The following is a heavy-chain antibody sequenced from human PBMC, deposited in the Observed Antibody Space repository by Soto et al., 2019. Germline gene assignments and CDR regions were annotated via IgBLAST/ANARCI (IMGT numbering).Heavy chain of an antibody. CDR2: ITSSSSTI. Sequence: PGGSLRLSCAASGFPFFSYSMNLVRQAPGRGLEWLSYITSSSSTIYYADSVKGRFTISRDNAKNSLYLQMNSLRDEDTAVYYCARGFWYFDLWGRGTLVTVSS. V-gene: IGHV3-48*02. CDR3: ARGFWYFDL. J-gene: IGHJ2*01. CDR1: GFPFFSYS.